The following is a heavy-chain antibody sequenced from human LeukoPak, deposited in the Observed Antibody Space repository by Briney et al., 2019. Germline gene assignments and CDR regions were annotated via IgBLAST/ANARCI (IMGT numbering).Heavy chain of an antibody. CDR3: ARGLNYYDSSGHYWYFDL. CDR2: IYYSGST. J-gene: IGHJ2*01. CDR1: GGSISSYY. D-gene: IGHD3-22*01. Sequence: PSETLSLTCTVSGGSISSYYWSWIRQPPGKGLEWIGYIYYSGSTNYNPSLKSRVTVSVDTSKNQFSLKLSSVTAADTAVYYCARGLNYYDSSGHYWYFDLWGRGTLATVSS. V-gene: IGHV4-59*01.